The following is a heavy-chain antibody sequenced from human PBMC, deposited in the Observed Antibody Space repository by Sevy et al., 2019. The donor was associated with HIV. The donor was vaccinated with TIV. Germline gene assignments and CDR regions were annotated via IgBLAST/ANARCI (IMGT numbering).Heavy chain of an antibody. J-gene: IGHJ6*02. CDR1: GGTFINYA. CDR2: FIPMFDTT. V-gene: IGHV1-69*13. CDR3: ASSYFDSSGYSPLFYYGRDV. D-gene: IGHD3-22*01. Sequence: ASVKVSCKASGGTFINYAVTWVRQAPGQGLEWMGGFIPMFDTTNSEQKFQGRVTLTADGSTSTAYMELSSLRSEDTAVYYCASSYFDSSGYSPLFYYGRDVWGQGTTVTVSS.